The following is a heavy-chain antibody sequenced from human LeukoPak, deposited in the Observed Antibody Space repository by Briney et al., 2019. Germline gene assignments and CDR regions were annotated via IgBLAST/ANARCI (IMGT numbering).Heavy chain of an antibody. Sequence: GRSLRLSCAASGFTFDDYAMHWVRQAPGKGLEWVSGISWNSGSIGYADSVKGRFTISRDNAKNSLYLQMNSLRAEDTALYYCAKRQVGEGLATVTLDYWGQGTLVTVSS. V-gene: IGHV3-9*01. CDR1: GFTFDDYA. J-gene: IGHJ4*02. CDR3: AKRQVGEGLATVTLDY. D-gene: IGHD4-11*01. CDR2: ISWNSGSI.